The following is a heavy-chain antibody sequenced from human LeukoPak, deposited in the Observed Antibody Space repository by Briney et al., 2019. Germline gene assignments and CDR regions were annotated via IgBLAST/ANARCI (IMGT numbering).Heavy chain of an antibody. CDR2: IYYSGST. Sequence: PSETLSLTCTVSGGSISSSSYYWGWIRQPPGKGLEWIGSIYYSGSTYYNPSLKSRVTISVDTSKNQFSLKLNSVTAADTAVYSCARDVPVAGPSTFDYWGQGTLVTVSS. CDR1: GGSISSSSYY. V-gene: IGHV4-39*02. D-gene: IGHD6-19*01. CDR3: ARDVPVAGPSTFDY. J-gene: IGHJ4*02.